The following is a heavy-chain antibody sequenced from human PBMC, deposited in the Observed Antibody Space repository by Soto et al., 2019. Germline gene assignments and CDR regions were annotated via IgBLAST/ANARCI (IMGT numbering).Heavy chain of an antibody. J-gene: IGHJ5*02. Sequence: EVQLVESGGGLVQPGGSLRLSCAASGFTFSNNWMHWVRQAPGKGLVWVSRINGDGSRTNYADSVRGRFTISRDNAKNTLFLQMNGLRAEDTAVYYCATVGTGSYNWFDPWGQGTLVTVSS. CDR2: INGDGSRT. CDR3: ATVGTGSYNWFDP. V-gene: IGHV3-74*01. CDR1: GFTFSNNW. D-gene: IGHD1-26*01.